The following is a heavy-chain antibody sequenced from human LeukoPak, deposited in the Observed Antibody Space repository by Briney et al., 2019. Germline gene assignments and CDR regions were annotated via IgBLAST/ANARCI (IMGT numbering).Heavy chain of an antibody. CDR2: IYYSGST. Sequence: SETLSLTCSVSGGSISSRSDFWDWIRQPPGKGLEWIGSIYYSGSTYYNPSLKSRVTISVDTSQNQFSLKLSSVIAADTAVYYCARLNVGTARYDFDYWGQGALVTVSS. CDR1: GGSISSRSDF. J-gene: IGHJ4*02. CDR3: ARLNVGTARYDFDY. D-gene: IGHD6-6*01. V-gene: IGHV4-39*01.